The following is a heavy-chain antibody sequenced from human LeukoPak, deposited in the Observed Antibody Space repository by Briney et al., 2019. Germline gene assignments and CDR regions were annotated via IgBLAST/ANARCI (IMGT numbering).Heavy chain of an antibody. V-gene: IGHV3-30-3*01. J-gene: IGHJ4*02. CDR3: ARDGKWKVKVPAAIGY. D-gene: IGHD2-2*01. Sequence: TGGSLRLSCAASGFTFSSYAIHWVRQAPGKGLEWVALISYDGSNKYYADSVKGRFTISRDNSKNTLYLQMNSLRAEDTAVYYCARDGKWKVKVPAAIGYWGQGALVTVSS. CDR2: ISYDGSNK. CDR1: GFTFSSYA.